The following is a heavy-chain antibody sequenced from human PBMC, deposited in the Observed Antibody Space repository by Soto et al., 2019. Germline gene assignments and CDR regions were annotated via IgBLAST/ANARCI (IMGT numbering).Heavy chain of an antibody. Sequence: QVHLVQSGAEVKKPGASVKVSCKASGYTFTSYGITWVRQAPGQGLEWMGWISAHNGNTDYAQKLQGRVIVTRDTSTSKAYMELRSLISDDPAVYYWARGRYGDHWGQGALVTVSS. J-gene: IGHJ4*02. CDR1: GYTFTSYG. D-gene: IGHD1-1*01. V-gene: IGHV1-18*01. CDR2: ISAHNGNT. CDR3: ARGRYGDH.